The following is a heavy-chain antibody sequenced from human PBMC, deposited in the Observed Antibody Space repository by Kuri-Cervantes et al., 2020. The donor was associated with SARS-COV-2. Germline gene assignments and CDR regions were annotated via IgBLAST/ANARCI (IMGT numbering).Heavy chain of an antibody. CDR1: GFTFSSYG. D-gene: IGHD5-12*01. CDR3: EKGAGDIVATILDY. Sequence: GGSLRLSCAASGFTFSSYGMHWVRQAPGKGLEWVAFIRYDGSNKYYADSVKGRFTISRDNSKHTLYLQMNSLRAEDTAVYYCEKGAGDIVATILDYWGQGTLVTVSS. J-gene: IGHJ4*02. CDR2: IRYDGSNK. V-gene: IGHV3-30*02.